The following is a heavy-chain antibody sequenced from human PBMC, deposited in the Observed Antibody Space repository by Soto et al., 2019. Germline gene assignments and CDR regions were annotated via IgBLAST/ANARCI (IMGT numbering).Heavy chain of an antibody. D-gene: IGHD2-15*01. CDR3: AKDRFVVAATSTYFYL. CDR1: GFTFSSYG. V-gene: IGHV3-30*18. CDR2: ISYDGSNK. J-gene: IGHJ2*01. Sequence: QVQLVESGGGVVQPGRSLRLSCAASGFTFSSYGMHWVRQAPGKGLEWVAVISYDGSNKYYADSVKGRFTISRDNSKNTLYLQMNSLRAEDTAVYYCAKDRFVVAATSTYFYLWGRGTLVTVSS.